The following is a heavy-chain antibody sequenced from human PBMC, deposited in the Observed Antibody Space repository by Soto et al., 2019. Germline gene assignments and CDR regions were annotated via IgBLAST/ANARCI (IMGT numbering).Heavy chain of an antibody. CDR2: ISGSGGST. D-gene: IGHD3-22*01. CDR1: GFTFSSYA. J-gene: IGHJ4*02. V-gene: IGHV3-23*01. CDR3: AKENYDSSGYYLYYFDH. Sequence: GGSLRLSCAASGFTFSSYAMSWVRQAPGKGLEWVSRISGSGGSTYYADSVKGRFTISRDNSKNTLYLQMNSLRAEDTSVYSCAKENYDSSGYYLYYFDHWGQGTLVTVSS.